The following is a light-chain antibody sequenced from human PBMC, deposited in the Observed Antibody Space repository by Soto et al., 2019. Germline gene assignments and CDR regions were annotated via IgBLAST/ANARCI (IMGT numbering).Light chain of an antibody. CDR3: QQYYSNQWT. CDR2: WAS. CDR1: QSVLYSSNNKNY. J-gene: IGKJ1*01. V-gene: IGKV4-1*01. Sequence: IVMTQSPDSLAVSLGERATINCKSSQSVLYSSNNKNYLAWYQQKPGQPPKLLIYWASTRESGVPDRFSGSGSGTDFTLTITSLQAEDVAVYYCQQYYSNQWTF.